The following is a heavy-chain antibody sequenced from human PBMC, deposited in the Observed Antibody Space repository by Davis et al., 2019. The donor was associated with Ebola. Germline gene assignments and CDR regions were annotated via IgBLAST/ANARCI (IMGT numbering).Heavy chain of an antibody. V-gene: IGHV3-15*01. CDR2: IKSKSDGGTV. Sequence: GESLKISCAVSGLTFTNAWMSWVRQAPGEGLEWVGRIKSKSDGGTVDYAAPVKGRFTISRDDSKNTMYLQMDSLQSEDTALYYCTTGSVGGGSPHDGYWGQGTLVTVSS. CDR1: GLTFTNAW. CDR3: TTGSVGGGSPHDGY. D-gene: IGHD2-15*01. J-gene: IGHJ4*02.